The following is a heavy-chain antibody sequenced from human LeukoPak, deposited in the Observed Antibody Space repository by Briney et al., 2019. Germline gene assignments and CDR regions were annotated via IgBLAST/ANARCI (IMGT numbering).Heavy chain of an antibody. Sequence: PSETLSLTCTVSGGSISSYYWSWIRQPPGKGLEWIGEINHSGSTNYNPSLKSRVTISVDTSKNQFSLKLTSVTAADTAVYYCARDGYNWNIDAFDIWGQGTMVTVSS. CDR3: ARDGYNWNIDAFDI. CDR2: INHSGST. V-gene: IGHV4-34*01. CDR1: GGSISSYY. J-gene: IGHJ3*02. D-gene: IGHD1/OR15-1a*01.